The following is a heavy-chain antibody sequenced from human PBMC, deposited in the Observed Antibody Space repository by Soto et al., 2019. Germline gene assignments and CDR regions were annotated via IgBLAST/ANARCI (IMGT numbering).Heavy chain of an antibody. Sequence: SETLSLTCAAYGGSFSGYYWSWIRQPPGKGLEWIGEINHSGSTNYNPSLKSRVTISVDTSKNQFSLKLSSVTAADTAVYYCARALYCSSTSCPENRGYGMDVWGQGTTVTVSS. D-gene: IGHD2-2*01. CDR3: ARALYCSSTSCPENRGYGMDV. CDR1: GGSFSGYY. J-gene: IGHJ6*02. CDR2: INHSGST. V-gene: IGHV4-34*01.